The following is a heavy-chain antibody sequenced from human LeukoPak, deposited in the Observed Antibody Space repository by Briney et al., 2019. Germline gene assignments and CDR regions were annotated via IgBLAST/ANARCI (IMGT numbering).Heavy chain of an antibody. V-gene: IGHV3-33*01. Sequence: GGSLRLSCAASGFTFSSYGMHWVRQAPGKGLEWVAVIWYDGSNKYYADSVKGRFTISRDNSKNTLYLQMNSQRAEDTAVYYCARDTRRGGLAYWGQGTLVTVSS. CDR3: ARDTRRGGLAY. J-gene: IGHJ4*02. D-gene: IGHD1-14*01. CDR2: IWYDGSNK. CDR1: GFTFSSYG.